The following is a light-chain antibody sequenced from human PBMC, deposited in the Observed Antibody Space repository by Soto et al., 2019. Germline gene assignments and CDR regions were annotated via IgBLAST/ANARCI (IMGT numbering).Light chain of an antibody. V-gene: IGLV1-44*01. CDR3: AAWDDSLNGFYV. CDR2: SNN. Sequence: QSALTQPPSASGTPGQRVTISCSGSSSNIGSKTVNWYQQLPGTAPKLLIYSNNQRPSGVPDRFSGSKSGTSASLAISGLQSEDEADYYCAAWDDSLNGFYVFGTGTKVTVL. CDR1: SSNIGSKT. J-gene: IGLJ1*01.